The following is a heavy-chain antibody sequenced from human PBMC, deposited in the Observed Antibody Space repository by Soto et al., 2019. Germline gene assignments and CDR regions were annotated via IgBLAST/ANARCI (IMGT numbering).Heavy chain of an antibody. Sequence: QVQLQESGPGLVKPSETLSLTCTVSGDSITSYHWNWIRQPPGKGLEWIGYVHHTGRAKFLPSLQSRVTMSVDMSRSQFSLRLTSVTAADTAVYYCARWGRSSWSPQLRAFDMWGQGAMVTVSS. J-gene: IGHJ3*02. CDR2: VHHTGRA. V-gene: IGHV4-59*01. CDR3: ARWGRSSWSPQLRAFDM. CDR1: GDSITSYH. D-gene: IGHD3-3*01.